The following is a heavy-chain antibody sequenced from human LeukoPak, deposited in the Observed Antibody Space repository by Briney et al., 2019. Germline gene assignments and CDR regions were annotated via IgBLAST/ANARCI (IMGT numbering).Heavy chain of an antibody. CDR1: GYTFTSYG. V-gene: IGHV1-18*01. Sequence: ASVKVSCKXSGYTFTSYGISWVRQAPGQGLEWMGWISAYNGNTNYSQKLQGRVTMTTDTSTSTAYMELRSLRSDDTAVYYCAREDNGYYSDXYMDXXGKGXTVTVXS. CDR2: ISAYNGNT. J-gene: IGHJ6*03. D-gene: IGHD5-12*01. CDR3: AREDNGYYSDXYMDX.